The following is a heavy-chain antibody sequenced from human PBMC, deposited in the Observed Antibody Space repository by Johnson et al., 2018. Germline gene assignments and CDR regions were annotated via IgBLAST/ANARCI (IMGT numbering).Heavy chain of an antibody. J-gene: IGHJ6*03. Sequence: EVQLVESGGGLVQPGGSLRLSCAASGFTFSSSAMSWVRQAPGKGLEWVSAISGSGGSTYYAVSVQGRFTIARDNSKNTLYLQMNSLRAEDTAVYYWAKRGYCSSTSCYDGDLYYYYYMDVWGKGTTVTVSS. D-gene: IGHD2-2*01. V-gene: IGHV3-23*04. CDR1: GFTFSSSA. CDR2: ISGSGGST. CDR3: AKRGYCSSTSCYDGDLYYYYYMDV.